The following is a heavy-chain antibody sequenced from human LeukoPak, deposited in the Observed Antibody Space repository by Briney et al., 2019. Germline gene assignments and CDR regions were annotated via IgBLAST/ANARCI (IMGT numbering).Heavy chain of an antibody. D-gene: IGHD2-8*01. CDR3: ARDRGDCTNNVCKPYYMDV. CDR1: GTVFNSYT. CDR2: ITSSGSST. J-gene: IGHJ6*03. Sequence: GGSLRLSCAASGTVFNSYTMNWVRQAPGKGLEWVSYITSSGSSTYYADSVEGRFTLSRDNAKNSLYLQMNSLRAEDTAVYFCARDRGDCTNNVCKPYYMDVWGKGTTVTVSS. V-gene: IGHV3-48*04.